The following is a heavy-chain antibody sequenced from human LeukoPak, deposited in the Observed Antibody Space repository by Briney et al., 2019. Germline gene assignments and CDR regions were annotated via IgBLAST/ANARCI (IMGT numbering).Heavy chain of an antibody. CDR1: GGSISSSSYY. V-gene: IGHV4-39*01. CDR2: IYYSGST. D-gene: IGHD4-17*01. CDR3: ARRPNYGDYDGGFDY. J-gene: IGHJ4*02. Sequence: PSETLSLTCTVSGGSISSSSYYWGWIRQPPGKGLEWIGSIYYSGSTYYNPSLKSRVTISVDTSKNQFSLKLSSVIAADTAVYYCARRPNYGDYDGGFDYWGQGTLVTVSS.